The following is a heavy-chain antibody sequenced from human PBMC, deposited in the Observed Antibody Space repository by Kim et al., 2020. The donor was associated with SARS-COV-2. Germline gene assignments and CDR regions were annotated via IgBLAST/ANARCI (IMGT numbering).Heavy chain of an antibody. D-gene: IGHD6-19*01. V-gene: IGHV1-3*01. CDR2: INAGNGNT. Sequence: ASVKVSCKASGYTFTSYAMHWVRQAPGQRLEWMGWINAGNGNTKYSQKFQGRVTITRDTSASTAYMELSSLRSEDTAVYYCARAGGVADPYNWFDPWGQGTLVTVSS. CDR1: GYTFTSYA. CDR3: ARAGGVADPYNWFDP. J-gene: IGHJ5*02.